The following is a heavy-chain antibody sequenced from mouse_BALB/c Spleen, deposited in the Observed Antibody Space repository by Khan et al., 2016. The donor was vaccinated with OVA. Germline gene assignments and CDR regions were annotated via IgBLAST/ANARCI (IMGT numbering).Heavy chain of an antibody. CDR1: GFNIKDTY. V-gene: IGHV14-3*02. CDR3: ARTYDGTMDY. J-gene: IGHJ4*01. CDR2: IDTANGNT. D-gene: IGHD2-14*01. Sequence: VRLQQSGAELVKPGASVKLSCTASGFNIKDTYMHWVKQRPEEGLEWIGKIDTANGNTKYDPKFQGKATITADTSSNTAYLQLSSLTSEDTAVYYCARTYDGTMDYWGQGTSVTVSS.